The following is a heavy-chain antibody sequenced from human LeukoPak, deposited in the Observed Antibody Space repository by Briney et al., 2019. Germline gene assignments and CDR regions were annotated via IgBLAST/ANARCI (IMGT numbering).Heavy chain of an antibody. D-gene: IGHD6-13*01. J-gene: IGHJ4*02. CDR1: GFTFNKFA. V-gene: IGHV3-23*01. CDR2: IIENGGET. CDR3: AKDYEYNSNTWYFH. Sequence: GGSLRLSCAASGFTFNKFAMSWVRQAPGKGLEWVSGIIENGGETYYADSVRGRFTISRDNSKNTLYLQMNSLRAEDTAVYYCAKDYEYNSNTWYFHWGRGTLVSLSS.